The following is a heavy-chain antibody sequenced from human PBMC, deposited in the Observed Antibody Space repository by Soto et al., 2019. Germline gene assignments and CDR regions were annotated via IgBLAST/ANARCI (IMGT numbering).Heavy chain of an antibody. Sequence: LNPGQGLAGRGGIRPIFGTANYAQKFQGRVTITADESTSTAYMELSSLRSEDTAVYYCARSDRLRSAPSDFWGQGTLVTVSS. J-gene: IGHJ4*02. D-gene: IGHD2-15*01. V-gene: IGHV1-69*01. CDR2: IRPIFGTA. CDR3: ARSDRLRSAPSDF.